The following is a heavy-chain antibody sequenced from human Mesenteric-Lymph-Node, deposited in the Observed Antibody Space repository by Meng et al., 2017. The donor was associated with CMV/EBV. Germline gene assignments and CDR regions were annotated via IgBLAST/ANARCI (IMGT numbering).Heavy chain of an antibody. V-gene: IGHV4-59*01. J-gene: IGHJ6*02. CDR1: GGSISRYY. CDR3: ARDIKGLDYYYYGMDV. Sequence: GSLRLSCTVSGGSISRYYWSWIRQPLGKGLEWIGSIYYSGSTNYNPSLKSRVTISVDTSKNQFSLKLSSVTAADTAVYYCARDIKGLDYYYYGMDVWGQGTTVTVSS. CDR2: IYYSGST. D-gene: IGHD3-10*01.